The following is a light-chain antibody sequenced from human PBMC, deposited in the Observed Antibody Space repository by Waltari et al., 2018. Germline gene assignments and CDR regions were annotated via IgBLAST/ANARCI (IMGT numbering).Light chain of an antibody. CDR1: SSNIGAGFE. Sequence: QSVLTQPPSVSGAPGQRVTISCTGTSSNIGAGFEVFWYQQLPGSAPKLLIFASYNRSSGVPDPISGSTSGTSASLAITGLQAEDEADYYCQSYDSSLSGRVFGGGTRLTVL. J-gene: IGLJ3*02. CDR3: QSYDSSLSGRV. CDR2: ASY. V-gene: IGLV1-40*01.